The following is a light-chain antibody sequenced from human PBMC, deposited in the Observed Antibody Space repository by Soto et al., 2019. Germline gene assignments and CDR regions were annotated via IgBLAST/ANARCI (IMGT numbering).Light chain of an antibody. CDR2: DVS. V-gene: IGLV2-11*01. Sequence: QSALTQPRSVSGSPGQSVTLSCSGSGSDVGGYDFVSWYQQHPGKAPKLIIYDVSKRPSGVPDRYSGSKSGNTASLTISGLQAEDVADYYCCSFAGTYTVVFGGGTKLTVL. CDR3: CSFAGTYTVV. CDR1: GSDVGGYDF. J-gene: IGLJ2*01.